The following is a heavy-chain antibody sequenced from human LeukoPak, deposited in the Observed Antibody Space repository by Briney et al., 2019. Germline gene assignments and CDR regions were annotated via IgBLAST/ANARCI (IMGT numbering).Heavy chain of an antibody. J-gene: IGHJ4*02. CDR2: IIPILNIA. CDR3: ARDPQFSTVTTYAGDYLDY. D-gene: IGHD4-17*01. Sequence: SVKVSCKASGGTFSSYAISWVRLAPGQGLEWMGRIIPILNIANYAQKFQGRVTIVADESTSTAYMELSSLRSEDTAVYYCARDPQFSTVTTYAGDYLDYWGQGTLVTVSS. CDR1: GGTFSSYA. V-gene: IGHV1-69*04.